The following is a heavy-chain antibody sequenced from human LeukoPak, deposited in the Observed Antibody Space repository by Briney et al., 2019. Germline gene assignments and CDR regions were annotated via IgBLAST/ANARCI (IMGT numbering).Heavy chain of an antibody. J-gene: IGHJ4*02. D-gene: IGHD3-10*01. CDR3: AKEGPAGFGELRAYFDY. V-gene: IGHV3-30-3*01. CDR2: ISYDGSNK. CDR1: GFTFSSYA. Sequence: PGGSLRLSCAASGFTFSSYAMHWVRQAPGKGLEWVAVISYDGSNKYYADSVKGRFTISRDNSKNTLYLQMNSPRAEDTAVYYCAKEGPAGFGELRAYFDYWGQGTLVTVSS.